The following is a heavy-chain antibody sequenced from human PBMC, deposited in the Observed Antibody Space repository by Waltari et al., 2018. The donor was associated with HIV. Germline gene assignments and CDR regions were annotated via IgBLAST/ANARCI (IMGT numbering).Heavy chain of an antibody. CDR1: GFTFSAYS. V-gene: IGHV3-21*01. CDR2: SSSSGEFV. J-gene: IGHJ5*02. CDR3: ARDSRDTSWSLNWFDP. Sequence: EVQLVESGVGAVKPGGSLRLSCAAFGFTFSAYSMHRVRQAPGKGLEWVSSSSSSGEFVYYADSVKGRFTVSGDNAKNSLSLQMNSLRAEDTSVYYCARDSRDTSWSLNWFDPWGQGTLVTVSS. D-gene: IGHD2-2*01.